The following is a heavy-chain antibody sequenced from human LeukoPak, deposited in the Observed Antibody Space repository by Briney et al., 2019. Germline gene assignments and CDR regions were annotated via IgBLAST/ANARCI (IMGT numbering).Heavy chain of an antibody. CDR3: ARGIAYYDSSGHYYPSWFDP. V-gene: IGHV4-39*01. Sequence: PSETLSLTCTVSGDSISSSRYYWGWIRQPPGKGLEWIGSIYYSGSTYYNPSLKSRVTISVDTSKNQFSLKLSSVTAADTAVYYCARGIAYYDSSGHYYPSWFDPWGQGTLVTVSS. J-gene: IGHJ5*02. D-gene: IGHD3-22*01. CDR2: IYYSGST. CDR1: GDSISSSRYY.